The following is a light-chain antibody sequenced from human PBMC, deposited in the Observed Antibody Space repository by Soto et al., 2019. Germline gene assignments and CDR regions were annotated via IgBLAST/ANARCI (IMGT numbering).Light chain of an antibody. CDR1: SSDVGDHSY. J-gene: IGLJ1*01. V-gene: IGLV2-11*01. CDR2: DVT. CDR3: CSYAGSYTSPYV. Sequence: QSVLTQPRSVSGSPGQSVTISCTGTSSDVGDHSYVSWYQQHPGKAPKLITYDVTKRPSGVPDRFSGSKSGNTASLTISGLQAEDEADYFCCSYAGSYTSPYVFGTGTKVTVL.